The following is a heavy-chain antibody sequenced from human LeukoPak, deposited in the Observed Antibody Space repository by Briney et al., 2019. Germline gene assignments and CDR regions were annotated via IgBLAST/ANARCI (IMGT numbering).Heavy chain of an antibody. V-gene: IGHV1-69*13. CDR1: GGTFSSYA. CDR2: IIPIFGTA. CDR3: ARPYAGYSSSWYTYFDY. D-gene: IGHD6-13*01. J-gene: IGHJ4*02. Sequence: ASVKVSCKASGGTFSSYAISWVRQAPGQGLEWMGGIIPIFGTANYAQKFQGRVTITADESTSTAYMELSSLRSEDTAVYYCARPYAGYSSSWYTYFDYWGQGTLVTVSS.